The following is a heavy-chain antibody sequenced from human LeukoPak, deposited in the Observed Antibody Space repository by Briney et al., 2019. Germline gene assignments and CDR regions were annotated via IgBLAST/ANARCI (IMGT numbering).Heavy chain of an antibody. V-gene: IGHV3-9*01. Sequence: GRSLRLSCAASGFTFDDYAMHWVRQAPGKGLEWVSGISWNSGTIGYADSVKGRFTISRDNPKNSLYLQMNSLRAEDTALYYCAKGFTDIVVVPAATVPYYYYYGMDGWGQGTTVTVSS. CDR1: GFTFDDYA. J-gene: IGHJ6*02. CDR2: ISWNSGTI. D-gene: IGHD2-2*01. CDR3: AKGFTDIVVVPAATVPYYYYYGMDG.